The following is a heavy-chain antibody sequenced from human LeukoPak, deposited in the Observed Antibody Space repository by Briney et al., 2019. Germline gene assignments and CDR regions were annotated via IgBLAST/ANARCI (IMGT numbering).Heavy chain of an antibody. CDR2: IKQDGSEK. CDR1: GFTFSSYW. Sequence: GGSLRLSCAASGFTFSSYWMNWVRQAPGKGLEWVANIKQDGSEKYYVDSVKGRFTISRDNAKNSLFLQMNSLRAEDTAVYHCARDGVGAFDIWGQGTMVTVSS. CDR3: ARDGVGAFDI. D-gene: IGHD3-10*01. V-gene: IGHV3-7*04. J-gene: IGHJ3*02.